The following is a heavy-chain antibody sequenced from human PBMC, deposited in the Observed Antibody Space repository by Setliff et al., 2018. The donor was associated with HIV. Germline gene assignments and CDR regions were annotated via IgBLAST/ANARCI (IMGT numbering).Heavy chain of an antibody. CDR1: GYTFTSYG. CDR2: ISEYTGNT. J-gene: IGHJ3*01. D-gene: IGHD1-26*01. V-gene: IGHV1-18*01. CDR3: ARRRRSSDDSFDF. Sequence: ASVKVSCKASGYTFTSYGISWVRQAPGQGLEWMGWISEYTGNTNYAQKFHGRVSMTTDSSTSTGYMELTSLRSDDTAVYYCARRRRSSDDSFDFWGQGTLVTVSS.